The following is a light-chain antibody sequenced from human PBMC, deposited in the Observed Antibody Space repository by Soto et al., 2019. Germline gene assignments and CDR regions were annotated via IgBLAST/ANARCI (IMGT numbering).Light chain of an antibody. CDR1: SSDVGGYYY. V-gene: IGLV2-8*01. J-gene: IGLJ1*01. CDR2: EVS. CDR3: SSYAGSNNFV. Sequence: SALTQAPSAYGSPGQSVTISYTGTSSDVGGYYYVSWYQQHPGKAPKLMIYEVSKRPSGVPDRFSGSKSGNTASLTVSGLQAEDEADYYCSSYAGSNNFVFGTGTKVTV.